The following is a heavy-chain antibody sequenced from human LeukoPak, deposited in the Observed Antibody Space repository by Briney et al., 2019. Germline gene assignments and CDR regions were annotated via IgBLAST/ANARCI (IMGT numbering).Heavy chain of an antibody. CDR3: AKRSYGSGSYVFDY. Sequence: GGSLRLSCAASGFTFSTYAVSWVRQAPGKGLEWVSAISGSSSSTFYADSVKGRFTISRDNSKNTLYLQMSSLRAEDTAVYYCAKRSYGSGSYVFDYWGQGTLVTVSS. CDR1: GFTFSTYA. CDR2: ISGSSSST. D-gene: IGHD3-10*01. V-gene: IGHV3-23*01. J-gene: IGHJ4*02.